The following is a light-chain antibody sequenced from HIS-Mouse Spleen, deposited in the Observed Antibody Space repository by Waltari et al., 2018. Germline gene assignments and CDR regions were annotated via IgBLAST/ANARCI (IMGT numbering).Light chain of an antibody. CDR3: NSRDSSGNHVV. Sequence: SSELTQDPAVSVALGQTVRITCQGDSLRSYYASWYQQKPGQAPVLVIYGKNNRPSGVPDRLYGSSSGNTASLTITGAQAEDEADYYCNSRDSSGNHVVFGGGTKLTVL. CDR1: SLRSYY. V-gene: IGLV3-19*01. CDR2: GKN. J-gene: IGLJ2*01.